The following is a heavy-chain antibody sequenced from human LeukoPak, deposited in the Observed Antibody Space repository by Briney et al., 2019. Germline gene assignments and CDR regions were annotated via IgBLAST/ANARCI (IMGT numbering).Heavy chain of an antibody. CDR1: GGSFSGFY. Sequence: SETLSLTCAAYGGSFSGFYWSWIRQPPGKGLEWIGEINHNGSTNSNPSLKSRATISVDKSKNQFSLKLSSVTAADTAVYYCASRAPRDNFNRYLPIDYWGQGTLVTVSS. CDR2: INHNGST. CDR3: ASRAPRDNFNRYLPIDY. D-gene: IGHD1-20*01. J-gene: IGHJ4*02. V-gene: IGHV4-34*01.